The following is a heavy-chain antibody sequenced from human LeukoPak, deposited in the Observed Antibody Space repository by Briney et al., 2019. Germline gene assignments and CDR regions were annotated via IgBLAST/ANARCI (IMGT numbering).Heavy chain of an antibody. CDR3: GRAMHDSAPV. V-gene: IGHV3-48*03. Sequence: GGSLRLSCAASGFTFSSYEMNWVRQAPGKGLEWVSYISSSGSTIYYADSVKGRFTISRDNAKNSLYLQMNSLRAEDTAVYYCGRAMHDSAPVWGQGTMVTVSS. J-gene: IGHJ3*01. D-gene: IGHD1-26*01. CDR2: ISSSGSTI. CDR1: GFTFSSYE.